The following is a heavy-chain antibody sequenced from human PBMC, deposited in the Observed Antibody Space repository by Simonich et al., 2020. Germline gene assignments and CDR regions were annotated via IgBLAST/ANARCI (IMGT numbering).Heavy chain of an antibody. CDR2: SRCSVSST. CDR3: AKDRASIAAADAFDI. V-gene: IGHV3-23*01. CDR1: GFTFSSYG. J-gene: IGHJ3*02. Sequence: EVQLLESGGGLVQPGGSLRLSCAASGFTFSSYGMSWVRQAPGKWREWVSGSRCSVSSTYYSDSVKGRFTISRDNSKNTLYLQMNSLRAEDMAVYYCAKDRASIAAADAFDIWGQGTMVTVSS. D-gene: IGHD6-13*01.